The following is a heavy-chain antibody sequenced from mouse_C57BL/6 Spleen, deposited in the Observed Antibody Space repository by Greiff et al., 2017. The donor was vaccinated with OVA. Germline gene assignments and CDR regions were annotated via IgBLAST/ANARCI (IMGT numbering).Heavy chain of an antibody. V-gene: IGHV1-81*01. CDR2: IYPRSGNT. CDR3: ARIYYGSSSDMDY. J-gene: IGHJ4*01. CDR1: GYTFTSYG. Sequence: VQLQQSGAELARPGASVKLSCKASGYTFTSYGISWVKQRTGQGLEWIGEIYPRSGNTYYNEKFNGKATLTADKSSSTAYMELRSLTSEDSAVYFCARIYYGSSSDMDYWGQGTSVTVSS. D-gene: IGHD1-1*01.